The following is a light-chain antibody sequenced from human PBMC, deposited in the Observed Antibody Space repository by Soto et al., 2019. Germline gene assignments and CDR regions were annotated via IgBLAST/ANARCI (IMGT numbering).Light chain of an antibody. J-gene: IGKJ1*01. Sequence: EIVLTQSPGTLSLSPGERATLSCRASQSVSSSYLAWYQQKPGQAPRLLIYGASSRATGIPDRFSGSGSGTDFTLTISRLEPEYVAVYYCQQDGCSPTTFGQGTKVEIK. CDR2: GAS. V-gene: IGKV3-20*01. CDR3: QQDGCSPTT. CDR1: QSVSSSY.